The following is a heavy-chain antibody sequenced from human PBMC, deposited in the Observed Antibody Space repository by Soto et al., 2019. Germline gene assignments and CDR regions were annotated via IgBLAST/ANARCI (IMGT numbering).Heavy chain of an antibody. CDR1: GFTFSSFG. CDR2: VSGSGAGT. V-gene: IGHV3-23*01. Sequence: GGSLRLSCVASGFTFSSFGMSWVRQAPGKGLEWVSSVSGSGAGTYYADTVKGRFTISRDNSKNTLYLQMNSLRAEDTALYYCSRAYCTDCTCYLYSFDFWGQGTLVTVSS. CDR3: SRAYCTDCTCYLYSFDF. J-gene: IGHJ4*02. D-gene: IGHD2-15*01.